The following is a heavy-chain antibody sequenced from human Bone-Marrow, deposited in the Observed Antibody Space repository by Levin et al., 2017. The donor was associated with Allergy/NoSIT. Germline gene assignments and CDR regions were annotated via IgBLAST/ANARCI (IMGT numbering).Heavy chain of an antibody. J-gene: IGHJ4*02. CDR1: GFTFTDYD. CDR3: ARKGENYKFDY. Sequence: GGSLRLSCETSGFTFTDYDMQWVRQAPGKGLEWVALIRTDGKNTYYADSVKGRFTISRDNSKSTVYLEVNGLRPEDTAVFYCARKGENYKFDYWGQGTLVTVSS. V-gene: IGHV3-30*03. CDR2: IRTDGKNT. D-gene: IGHD1-7*01.